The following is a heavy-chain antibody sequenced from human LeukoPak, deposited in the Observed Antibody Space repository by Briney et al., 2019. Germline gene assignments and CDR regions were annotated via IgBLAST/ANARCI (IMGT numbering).Heavy chain of an antibody. J-gene: IGHJ5*02. CDR2: IYSSGST. Sequence: SETLSLTCTVSGGPISGSYWSWIRQPPGKGLEWIGYIYSSGSTNYNPSLKSRVTIGVDTSRNQFSLKLSSVTAADTAVYYCVRRGGRFDTWGQGTLVTVSA. V-gene: IGHV4-4*09. CDR3: VRRGGRFDT. CDR1: GGPISGSY.